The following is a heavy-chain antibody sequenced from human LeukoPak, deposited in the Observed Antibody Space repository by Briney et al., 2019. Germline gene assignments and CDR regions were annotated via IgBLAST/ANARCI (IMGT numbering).Heavy chain of an antibody. CDR1: GFPFSSHW. CDR2: INQDGSEK. V-gene: IGHV3-7*01. Sequence: PGGSLRLSCAASGFPFSSHWLSWFRQSPGKGLEWVAHINQDGSEKYYVDSVKGRFTISRDNARNSQYLQMNSLRAEDTAVYYCAKDSEWLHYFDYWGQGTLVTVSS. CDR3: AKDSEWLHYFDY. D-gene: IGHD3-3*01. J-gene: IGHJ4*02.